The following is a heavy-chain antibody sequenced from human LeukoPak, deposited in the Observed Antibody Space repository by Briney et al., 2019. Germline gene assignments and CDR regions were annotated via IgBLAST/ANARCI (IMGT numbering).Heavy chain of an antibody. CDR3: ARDKGINAYYYYYYYMDV. CDR1: GFTFDTYW. Sequence: PGGSLRLSCAASGFTFDTYWMHWVRQAPGKGLVWVSRISSNGGTITYADSVQGRFTISRDSAKTTLYLQMNSLRAEDTAVYYCARDKGINAYYYYYYYMDVWGKGTTVTISS. J-gene: IGHJ6*03. CDR2: ISSNGGTI. D-gene: IGHD2/OR15-2a*01. V-gene: IGHV3-74*01.